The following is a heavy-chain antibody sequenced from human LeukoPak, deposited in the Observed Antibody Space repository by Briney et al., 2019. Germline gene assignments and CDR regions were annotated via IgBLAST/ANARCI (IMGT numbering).Heavy chain of an antibody. J-gene: IGHJ4*02. CDR2: INPNSGGT. CDR1: GYTFTGYY. D-gene: IGHD3-10*01. CDR3: ARDLFFGSGSSPGS. V-gene: IGHV1-2*02. Sequence: ASVNVSCKAYGYTFTGYYMHWVRQAPGQGLEWMGWINPNSGGTNYAQKLQGRVTMTRDTSMSTAYMEMSRLRSDATVVYYCARDLFFGSGSSPGSWGQGTLVTVSS.